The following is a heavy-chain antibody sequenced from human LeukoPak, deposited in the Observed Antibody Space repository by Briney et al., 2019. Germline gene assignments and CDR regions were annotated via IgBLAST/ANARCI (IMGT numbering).Heavy chain of an antibody. CDR1: GFTFSSYS. J-gene: IGHJ4*02. CDR3: ARDLVERGYNFGRCDY. D-gene: IGHD5-18*01. Sequence: GGSLRLSCAAPGFTFSSYSMNWVRQAPGKGLEWVSSISSSSSYIYYADSVKGRFTISRDNAKNSLYLQMNSLRAEDTAVYYCARDLVERGYNFGRCDYWGQGTLVTVSS. V-gene: IGHV3-21*01. CDR2: ISSSSSYI.